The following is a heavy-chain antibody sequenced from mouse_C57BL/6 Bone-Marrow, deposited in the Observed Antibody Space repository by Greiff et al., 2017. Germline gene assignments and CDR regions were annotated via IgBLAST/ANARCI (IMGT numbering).Heavy chain of an antibody. CDR1: GYTFTSYW. CDR3: ARLIKNTYWYFDV. CDR2: INPSSGYT. V-gene: IGHV1-7*01. Sequence: QVQLQQSGAELAKPGASVKLSCKASGYTFTSYWMHWVKQRPGQGLEWIGYINPSSGYTKYNQKFKDKATLTADKSSSTAYMQLSSLTYEDSAVYYCARLIKNTYWYFDVWGTGTTVTVSS. D-gene: IGHD2-4*01. J-gene: IGHJ1*03.